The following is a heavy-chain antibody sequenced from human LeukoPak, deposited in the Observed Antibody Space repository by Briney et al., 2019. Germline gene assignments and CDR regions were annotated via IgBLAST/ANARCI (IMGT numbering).Heavy chain of an antibody. V-gene: IGHV1-18*01. CDR2: ISAYNGNT. CDR1: GYTFTSYG. CDR3: ARGGGSGSYYYYGMDV. J-gene: IGHJ6*02. Sequence: ASVKVSCKASGYTFTSYGISWVRQAPGQGLEWMGWISAYNGNTNYAQKFQGWVTMTRDTSISTAYMELSRLRSDDTAVYYCARGGGSGSYYYYGMDVWGQGTTVTVSS. D-gene: IGHD3-10*01.